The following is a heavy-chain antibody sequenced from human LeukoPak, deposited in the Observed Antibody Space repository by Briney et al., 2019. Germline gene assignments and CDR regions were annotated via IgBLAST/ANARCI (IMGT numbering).Heavy chain of an antibody. Sequence: ASVKVSCKASGYTFTDYYLHWVRQAPGQGLEWMGWINPNSGGTKYVQNFQGRVTMTRDTSISTAYMELSGLRSDDTAVYYCARGPAYSQYCANGVCYFLDHWGQGALVTVSP. V-gene: IGHV1-2*02. J-gene: IGHJ4*02. D-gene: IGHD2-8*01. CDR2: INPNSGGT. CDR1: GYTFTDYY. CDR3: ARGPAYSQYCANGVCYFLDH.